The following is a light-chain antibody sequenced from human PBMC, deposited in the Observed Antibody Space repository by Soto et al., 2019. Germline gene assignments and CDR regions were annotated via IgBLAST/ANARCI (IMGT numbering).Light chain of an antibody. CDR1: SSDVGGYNY. Sequence: QSALTQPRSVSGSPGQSVTISCTGTSSDVGGYNYVSWYQQHPGKAPKFMIYDFSKRPSGVPDRFSGSKSGNTASLTISGLQAEDEADYYCCSYAGSYKGYVFGTGTKLTVL. CDR3: CSYAGSYKGYV. CDR2: DFS. J-gene: IGLJ1*01. V-gene: IGLV2-11*01.